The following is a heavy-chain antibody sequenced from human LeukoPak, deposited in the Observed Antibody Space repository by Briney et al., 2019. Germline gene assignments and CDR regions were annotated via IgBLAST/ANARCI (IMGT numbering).Heavy chain of an antibody. J-gene: IGHJ4*02. D-gene: IGHD3-10*01. V-gene: IGHV3-9*01. Sequence: GGSLRLSCAASGFTFDDYAMHWVRQAPGKGLEWVSGISWNSGSIGYADSVKGRFTISRDNAKNSLYLQMNSLRAEDTALYYCAKVKSPYYYGSGSYWGPFDYWGQGTLVTVSS. CDR2: ISWNSGSI. CDR3: AKVKSPYYYGSGSYWGPFDY. CDR1: GFTFDDYA.